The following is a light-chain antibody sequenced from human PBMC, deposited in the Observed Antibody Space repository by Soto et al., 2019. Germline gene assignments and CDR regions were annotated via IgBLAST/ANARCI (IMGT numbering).Light chain of an antibody. J-gene: IGLJ3*02. V-gene: IGLV1-44*01. CDR1: NSNVGNNT. Sequence: QSVLTQPHSASGTPGQRVTISCSGSNSNVGNNTVHWYQQFPGTSPRLLIEANNQRASGVPDRFSGSKSANSASLAISGLKSEDEADYYCAAWDDGLNGWLFGGGTKVTVL. CDR3: AAWDDGLNGWL. CDR2: ANN.